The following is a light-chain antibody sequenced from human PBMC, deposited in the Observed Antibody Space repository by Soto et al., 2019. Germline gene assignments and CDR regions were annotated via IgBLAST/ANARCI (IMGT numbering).Light chain of an antibody. V-gene: IGKV3-15*01. CDR2: GAS. CDR1: QSVGRN. CDR3: QQYNHWPPLT. J-gene: IGKJ4*01. Sequence: EIVMTQSPAKLSVSPGERATLSCRASQSVGRNLAWYQQNPGQAPSLLIFGASTRATGIPARFSGSGSGTEFTLTISSLQSEDFAIYSCQQYNHWPPLTFGGGTKVEIK.